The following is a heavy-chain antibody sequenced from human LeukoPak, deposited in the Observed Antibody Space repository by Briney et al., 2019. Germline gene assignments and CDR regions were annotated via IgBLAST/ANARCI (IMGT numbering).Heavy chain of an antibody. CDR1: AGSISSCTY. CDR3: ARRFSTAWYFDS. CDR2: IYYGGDT. V-gene: IGHV4-39*01. D-gene: IGHD6-19*01. J-gene: IGHJ4*02. Sequence: SETLSLTCTVSAGSISSCTYWGWTRQPPGKGLGWIGTIYYGGDTYYNPSLASRVTISLDTSKNLFSLKLSSVTAADTAVYYCARRFSTAWYFDSWGQGTLVTVSS.